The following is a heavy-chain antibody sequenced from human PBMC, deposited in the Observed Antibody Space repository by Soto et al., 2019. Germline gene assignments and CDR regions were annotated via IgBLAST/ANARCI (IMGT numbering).Heavy chain of an antibody. D-gene: IGHD3-22*01. J-gene: IGHJ4*02. V-gene: IGHV4-30-4*01. Sequence: PSETLSLTCTVSGGSISSGDYYWCWIRQPPGKGLEWIGYIYYSGSTYYNPSLKSRVTISVDTSKNQFSLKLSSVTAADTAVYYCARDGDYYDSSGYYWRYFDYWGQGTLVTVSS. CDR2: IYYSGST. CDR1: GGSISSGDYY. CDR3: ARDGDYYDSSGYYWRYFDY.